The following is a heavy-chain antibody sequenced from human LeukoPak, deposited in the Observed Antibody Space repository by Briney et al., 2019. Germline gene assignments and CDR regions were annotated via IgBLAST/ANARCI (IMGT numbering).Heavy chain of an antibody. Sequence: SETLSLTCTVSGGSISSGGYYWSWIRQHPGKGLEWIGYNYYSGSTYYNPFLKSRVTISVDTSKNQFSLKLSSVTAADTAVYYCASYTYYYESSGYDYYYYMDVWGKGTTVTVSS. V-gene: IGHV4-31*03. CDR1: GGSISSGGYY. CDR3: ASYTYYYESSGYDYYYYMDV. D-gene: IGHD3-22*01. CDR2: NYYSGST. J-gene: IGHJ6*03.